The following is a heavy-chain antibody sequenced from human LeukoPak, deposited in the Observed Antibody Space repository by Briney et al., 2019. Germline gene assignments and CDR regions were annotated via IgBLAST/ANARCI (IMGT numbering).Heavy chain of an antibody. J-gene: IGHJ4*02. Sequence: GGSLRLSCAASGFTFSTYGMHWVRQAPGKGLEWVAVIWYDGSNKYYADSVKGRFTISRDNSKNTLYLQMNSLRAEDTAVYYCARNYYDSSGYYYHDYWGQGTLVTVSS. CDR2: IWYDGSNK. D-gene: IGHD3-22*01. CDR1: GFTFSTYG. V-gene: IGHV3-33*08. CDR3: ARNYYDSSGYYYHDY.